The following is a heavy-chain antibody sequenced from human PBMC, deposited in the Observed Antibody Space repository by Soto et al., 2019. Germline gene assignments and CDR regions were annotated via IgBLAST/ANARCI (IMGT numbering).Heavy chain of an antibody. Sequence: PXGSLRLSCAAAGVTLSTYHMNWVRQAPGRGLEWVSYIHSGGSRIYYADSVKGRFTISRDNAKNSLYLQMNSLRAEDTAVYYCARDGSTVTTNYHYAMDVWGQGNTVTVSS. CDR1: GVTLSTYH. V-gene: IGHV3-48*03. CDR3: ARDGSTVTTNYHYAMDV. D-gene: IGHD4-17*01. J-gene: IGHJ6*02. CDR2: IHSGGSRI.